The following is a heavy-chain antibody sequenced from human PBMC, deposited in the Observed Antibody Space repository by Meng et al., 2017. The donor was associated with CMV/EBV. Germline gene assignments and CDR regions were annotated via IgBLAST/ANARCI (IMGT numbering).Heavy chain of an antibody. V-gene: IGHV3-11*01. Sequence: GESLKISCAASGFTFSDYYMSWIRQAPGKGLEWVSYISSSGSTIYYADSVKGRFTISRDNAKNSLYLQMNSLRAEDTAVYYCARDLRVVLGQYNWFDPWGQGTLVTVSS. CDR2: ISSSGSTI. CDR1: GFTFSDYY. CDR3: ARDLRVVLGQYNWFDP. D-gene: IGHD3-16*01. J-gene: IGHJ5*02.